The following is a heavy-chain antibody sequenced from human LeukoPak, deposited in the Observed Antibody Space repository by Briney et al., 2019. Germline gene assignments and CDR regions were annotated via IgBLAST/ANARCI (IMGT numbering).Heavy chain of an antibody. CDR2: ISWNSGSI. J-gene: IGHJ3*02. D-gene: IGHD3-22*01. V-gene: IGHV3-9*03. Sequence: GGSLRLSCAASGFTFDDYAMHWVRQAPGKGLEWVSGISWNSGSIGYADSVKGRFTISRDNAKNSLYLQMNSLRAEDMALYYCAKGNYYDSSGYYYEGAFDIWGQGTMVTVSS. CDR3: AKGNYYDSSGYYYEGAFDI. CDR1: GFTFDDYA.